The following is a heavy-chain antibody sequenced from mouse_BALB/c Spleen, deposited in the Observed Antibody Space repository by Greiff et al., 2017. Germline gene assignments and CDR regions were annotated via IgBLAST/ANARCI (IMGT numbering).Heavy chain of an antibody. CDR1: GYSITSDYA. V-gene: IGHV3-2*02. CDR2: ISYSGST. CDR3: ARSTISPFDY. Sequence: EVQLVESGPGLVKPSQSLSLTCTVTGYSITSDYAWNWIRQFPGNKLEWMGYISYSGSTSYNPSLKSRISITRDTSKNQFFLQLNSVTTEDTATYYCARSTISPFDYWGQGTTLTVSS. J-gene: IGHJ2*01. D-gene: IGHD2-1*01.